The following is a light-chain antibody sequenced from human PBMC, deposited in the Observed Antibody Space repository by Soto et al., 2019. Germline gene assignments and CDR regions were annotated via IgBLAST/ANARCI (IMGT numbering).Light chain of an antibody. CDR2: GVS. Sequence: ESVLTQSPGTLSLSPGERATLSCRASQSVSSAFFAWYQQKPGQAPRLLIYGVSSRATGIPDRFSGSGSGTDFTLTISRLEPEDFVVYFCQQYSSLPHTFGQGTKPEVK. J-gene: IGKJ2*01. CDR3: QQYSSLPHT. CDR1: QSVSSAF. V-gene: IGKV3-20*01.